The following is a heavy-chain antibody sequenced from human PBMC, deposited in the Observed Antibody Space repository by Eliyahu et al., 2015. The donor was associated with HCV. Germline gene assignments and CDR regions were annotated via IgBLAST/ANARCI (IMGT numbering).Heavy chain of an antibody. CDR3: AKSGGFTWNSHYYGMDV. V-gene: IGHV1-3*01. Sequence: QVQLVQSGAEVKKPGAXVKVSCKXSGYTFTTYAXHXXRXXPXQRLEXMGWTNAGNGNTKYSQKFQGRVTITRDTSASTAYMNLSSLRSEDTAVYYCAKSGGFTWNSHYYGMDVWGQGTTVTVSS. D-gene: IGHD1-7*01. CDR1: GYTFTTYA. J-gene: IGHJ6*02. CDR2: TNAGNGNT.